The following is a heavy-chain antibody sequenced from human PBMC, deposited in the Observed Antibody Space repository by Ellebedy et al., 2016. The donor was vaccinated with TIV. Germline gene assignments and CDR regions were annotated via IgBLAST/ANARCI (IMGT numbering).Heavy chain of an antibody. CDR1: GGSISSYY. V-gene: IGHV4-59*08. J-gene: IGHJ6*02. Sequence: MPSETLSLTCTVSGGSISSYYWSWIRQPPGKGLEWIGYIYYSGSTNYNPSLKSRVTISVDTSKNQFSLKLSSVTAADTAVYYCARVAWTTQDTGGYYYYYGMDVWGQGTTVTVSS. CDR3: ARVAWTTQDTGGYYYYYGMDV. CDR2: IYYSGST. D-gene: IGHD4-11*01.